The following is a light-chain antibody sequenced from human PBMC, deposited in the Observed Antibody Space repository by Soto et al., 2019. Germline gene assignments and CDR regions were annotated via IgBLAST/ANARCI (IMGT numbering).Light chain of an antibody. Sequence: NVMTQTPLSLTVTPGEPASISCRSSQSLLDSDDGNTYLDWYLRKPGQSPQLLIYTVSYRASGVPDRFSGSGSGTDFTLKISRVEAEDVGVYYCMQRIEFPLTSGGGTKVAIK. J-gene: IGKJ4*01. CDR3: MQRIEFPLT. CDR2: TVS. V-gene: IGKV2-40*01. CDR1: QSLLDSDDGNTY.